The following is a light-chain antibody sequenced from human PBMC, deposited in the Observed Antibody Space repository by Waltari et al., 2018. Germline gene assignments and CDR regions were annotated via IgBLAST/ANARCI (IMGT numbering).Light chain of an antibody. J-gene: IGKJ1*01. V-gene: IGKV1-17*01. CDR2: AAF. CDR1: QDIRND. CDR3: LQYNSYPWT. Sequence: DIQMTQSPSSLPASVDARVPITCRARQDIRNDLGWYQQKPGKAPKRLIYAAFSLQSGVPSRFSGSGSGTEFTLTISSLQPEDFASYYCLQYNSYPWTFGQGTKVEIK.